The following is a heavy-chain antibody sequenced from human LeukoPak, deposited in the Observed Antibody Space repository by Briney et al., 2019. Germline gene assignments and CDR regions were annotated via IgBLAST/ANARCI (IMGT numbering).Heavy chain of an antibody. D-gene: IGHD6-13*01. CDR3: ARGQQLVPPNYYYYYYMDV. CDR1: GYIFINYG. V-gene: IGHV1-18*01. J-gene: IGHJ6*03. CDR2: ISVYNGNT. Sequence: ASVKVSCKASGYIFINYGISWVRQAPGQGLEWMGWISVYNGNTDYAQKFQGRVTITADESTSTAYMELSSLRSEDTAVYYCARGQQLVPPNYYYYYYMDVWGKGTTVTVSS.